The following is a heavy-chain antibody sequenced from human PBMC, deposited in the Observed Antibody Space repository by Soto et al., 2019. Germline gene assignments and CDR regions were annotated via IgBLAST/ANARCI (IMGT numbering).Heavy chain of an antibody. J-gene: IGHJ6*02. CDR2: IIPIFGTA. CDR3: XXXXXXXXXXXXXXXX. Sequence: QVQLVQSGAEVXKPGSXVKVSCKASGGTXXXXXXXXXXXXXXXXXXWXGGIIPIFGTANYAQKFQGRVTITADKSTSTAYMELSSLXSEXXAXXXXXXXXXXXXXXXXXXXXXGQGTTVTVSS. CDR1: GGTXXXXX. V-gene: IGHV1-69*06.